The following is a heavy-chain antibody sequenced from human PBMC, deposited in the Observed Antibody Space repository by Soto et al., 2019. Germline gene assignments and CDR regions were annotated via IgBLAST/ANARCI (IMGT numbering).Heavy chain of an antibody. J-gene: IGHJ4*02. CDR3: ARHSLGDFWSGYTTPFDY. Sequence: GESRKISCKGSGYSFTSYWIGWVRQMPGKGLEWMGIIYPGDSDTSYSPSFQGQVTISADKSISTAYLQWSSLKASDTAMYYCARHSLGDFWSGYTTPFDYWGQGTLVTVSS. CDR1: GYSFTSYW. D-gene: IGHD3-3*01. CDR2: IYPGDSDT. V-gene: IGHV5-51*01.